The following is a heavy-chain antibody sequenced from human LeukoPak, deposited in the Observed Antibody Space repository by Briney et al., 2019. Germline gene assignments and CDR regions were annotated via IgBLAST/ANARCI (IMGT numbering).Heavy chain of an antibody. CDR1: GASISSGDYY. CDR3: VRGPNYVRGSYRYFDY. D-gene: IGHD3-16*02. CDR2: IYYSGST. V-gene: IGHV4-30-4*01. Sequence: SETLSLTCTVSGASISSGDYYWSWIRQPPGKGLEWIGNIYYSGSTYYNPSLPSLKSRLTISVDTSKNQFSLRLTSVTATDTAVYYCVRGPNYVRGSYRYFDYWGQGSLVTVSS. J-gene: IGHJ4*02.